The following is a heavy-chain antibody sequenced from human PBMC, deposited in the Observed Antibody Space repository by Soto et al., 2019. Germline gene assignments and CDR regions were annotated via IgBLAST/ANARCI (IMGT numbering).Heavy chain of an antibody. D-gene: IGHD2-21*01. Sequence: QVQLVQSGAEVKKPGSSVKVSCKASGGTFSSYAISWVRQAPGQGLEWMGGIIPIFGTANYAQKFQGRVTITADEYTSTAYMERSSLRSEDTAVYYCAREGERHEFYCWGQGTLVTVSS. V-gene: IGHV1-69*01. J-gene: IGHJ4*02. CDR3: AREGERHEFYC. CDR1: GGTFSSYA. CDR2: IIPIFGTA.